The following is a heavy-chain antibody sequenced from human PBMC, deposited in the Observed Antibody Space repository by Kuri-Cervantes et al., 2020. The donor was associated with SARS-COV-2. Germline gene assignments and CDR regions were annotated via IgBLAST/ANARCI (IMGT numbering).Heavy chain of an antibody. J-gene: IGHJ6*02. CDR2: IIPIFGTA. D-gene: IGHD5-12*01. Sequence: GGSLRLSCKASGYTFTSYYMHWVRQAPGQGLEWMGGIIPIFGTANYAQKFQGRVTITADESTSTAYTELSSLRSEDTAVYYCARGGGRPSYYYGMDVWGQGTTVTVSS. CDR1: GYTFTSYY. CDR3: ARGGGRPSYYYGMDV. V-gene: IGHV1-69*01.